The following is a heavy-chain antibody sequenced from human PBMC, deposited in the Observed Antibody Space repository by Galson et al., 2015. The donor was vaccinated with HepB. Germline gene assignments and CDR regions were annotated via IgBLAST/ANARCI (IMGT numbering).Heavy chain of an antibody. J-gene: IGHJ5*02. V-gene: IGHV1-18*01. D-gene: IGHD3-16*01. CDR2: ISVYTGNA. CDR3: ARVFVIWGSSRRNWFDP. Sequence: SVKVSCKASGYIFSNYDITWVRQAPGQGLEWMGSISVYTGNARYAQKFQGRVNMTTDTSTTTAYMDLRSLRSDDTAVYYCARVFVIWGSSRRNWFDPWGQGTLVTVSS. CDR1: GYIFSNYD.